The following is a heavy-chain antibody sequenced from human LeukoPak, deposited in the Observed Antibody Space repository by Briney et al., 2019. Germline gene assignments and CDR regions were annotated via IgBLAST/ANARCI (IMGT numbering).Heavy chain of an antibody. CDR2: IYHSGST. Sequence: SQTLSLTCTVSGGSISSGGYYWSWIRQPPGKGLEWIGYIYHSGSTYYNPSLKSRVTISVDRSKNQFSLKLSSVTAADTAVYYCARVPMEGPYGTRYYYYYGMDVWGQGTTVTVSS. D-gene: IGHD4-17*01. CDR3: ARVPMEGPYGTRYYYYYGMDV. J-gene: IGHJ6*02. CDR1: GGSISSGGYY. V-gene: IGHV4-30-2*01.